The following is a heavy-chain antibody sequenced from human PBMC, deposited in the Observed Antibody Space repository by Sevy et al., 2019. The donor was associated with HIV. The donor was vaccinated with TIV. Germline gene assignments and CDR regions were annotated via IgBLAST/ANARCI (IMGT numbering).Heavy chain of an antibody. CDR3: AKGGGGHYDPDEIGYYFYYYNMDV. J-gene: IGHJ6*03. Sequence: GVSLRLSCAVSGFSFDSYGMTWVSQAPGKGLEWVSGISGSGTRTYYADSVKGRFSISRDNSKNRLYLQMNSLRSEDTALYYCAKGGGGHYDPDEIGYYFYYYNMDVWGKGTTVTVSS. CDR2: ISGSGTRT. V-gene: IGHV3-23*01. CDR1: GFSFDSYG. D-gene: IGHD3-22*01.